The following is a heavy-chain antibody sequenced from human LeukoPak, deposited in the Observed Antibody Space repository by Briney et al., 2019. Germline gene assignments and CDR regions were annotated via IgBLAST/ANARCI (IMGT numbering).Heavy chain of an antibody. V-gene: IGHV3-23*01. CDR3: ARDWGSGYYYVGDY. CDR1: GFTFSAYS. Sequence: GGSLRLSCAASGFTFSAYSMSWVRQAPGKGPEWVAGISGGAGSPVYADSVKGRFTISRDNSKNTLYLQMNSLRAEDTAVYYCARDWGSGYYYVGDYWGQGTLVTVSS. CDR2: ISGGAGSP. J-gene: IGHJ4*02. D-gene: IGHD3-22*01.